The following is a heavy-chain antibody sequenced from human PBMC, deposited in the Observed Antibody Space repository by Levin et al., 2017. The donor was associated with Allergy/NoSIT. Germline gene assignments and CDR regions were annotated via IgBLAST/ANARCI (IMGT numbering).Heavy chain of an antibody. CDR3: ARAYELLGQYYFDY. Sequence: SETLSLTCAVYGGSFSGYYWSWIRQPPGKGLEWIGKIDQSGSTNHNPSLKSRVTISVDTSKNQFSLKVTSLTGADTAVYFCARAYELLGQYYFDYWGQGTLVTVSS. J-gene: IGHJ4*02. CDR1: GGSFSGYY. V-gene: IGHV4-34*01. D-gene: IGHD3-10*01. CDR2: IDQSGST.